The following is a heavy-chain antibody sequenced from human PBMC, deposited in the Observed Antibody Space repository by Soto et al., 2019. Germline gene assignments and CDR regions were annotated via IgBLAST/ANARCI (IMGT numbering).Heavy chain of an antibody. CDR1: GFSLNTDKMC. V-gene: IGHV2-70*11. CDR3: ARIGGNTFGYVSFDY. D-gene: IGHD5-18*01. Sequence: SGPTLVNPTQTLTLTCTCSGFSLNTDKMCVSWIRQPPGKALEWLARIDWDDDRYYNPSLKARLTISKGASENQVVLTMTNMDPVDTAIYYCARIGGNTFGYVSFDYWGQGTRVTVSS. J-gene: IGHJ4*02. CDR2: IDWDDDR.